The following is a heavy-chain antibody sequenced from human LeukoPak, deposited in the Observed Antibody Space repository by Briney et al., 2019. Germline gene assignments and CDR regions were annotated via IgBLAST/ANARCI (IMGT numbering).Heavy chain of an antibody. D-gene: IGHD6-19*01. Sequence: GSLILSSTASGFTFIDYAMTWVGQPPGKGLKGLGFIRNKANGGTADYAASMKGRFTISTHDNKTISYLLITSLKTDDTAVYYRSGVYSSGWLGINQYWGQGVLVNVAS. J-gene: IGHJ4*02. CDR2: IRNKANGGTA. V-gene: IGHV3-49*04. CDR1: GFTFIDYA. CDR3: SGVYSSGWLGINQY.